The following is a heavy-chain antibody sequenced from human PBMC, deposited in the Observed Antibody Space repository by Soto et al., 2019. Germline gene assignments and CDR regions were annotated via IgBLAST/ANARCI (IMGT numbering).Heavy chain of an antibody. CDR1: GGSISSYY. CDR2: IYYSGST. CDR3: ARRVATSGGDWFDP. J-gene: IGHJ5*02. V-gene: IGHV4-59*01. Sequence: QVQLQESGPGLVKPSETLSLTCTVSGGSISSYYWSWIRQPPGKGLEWIGYIYYSGSTNYNPSLKSRVTIPVDTSKNQFSLKLSSVTAADTAVYYCARRVATSGGDWFDPWGQGTLVTVSS. D-gene: IGHD3-10*01.